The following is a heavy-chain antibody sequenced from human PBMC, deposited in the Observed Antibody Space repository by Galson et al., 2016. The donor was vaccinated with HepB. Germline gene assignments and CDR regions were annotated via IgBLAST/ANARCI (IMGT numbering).Heavy chain of an antibody. CDR2: IYHRGTT. CDR1: GGSISSGGYS. J-gene: IGHJ5*02. V-gene: IGHV4-30-2*01. CDR3: VRVEYSSSISSLRFDR. D-gene: IGHD6-6*01. Sequence: TLSLTCGVSGGSISSGGYSWSWIRQPSGKGLEWIGFIYHRGTTYYTPSLESRVTISADRSKNHFFLKLTSVTAADTAVYYCVRVEYSSSISSLRFDRWGQGILVTVSS.